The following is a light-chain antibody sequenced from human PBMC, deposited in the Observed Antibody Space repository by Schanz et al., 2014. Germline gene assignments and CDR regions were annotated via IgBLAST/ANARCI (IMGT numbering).Light chain of an antibody. CDR1: SSDVGGYDY. V-gene: IGLV2-14*03. CDR2: DVT. Sequence: QSVLTQPASVSGSPGQSITISCTGTSSDVGGYDYVSWYQQHPGKATKLMIYDVTNRPSGVSNRFSGSKSGNTASLTISGLQAEDEGDYYCSSFTSSSTLVFGGGTKLTVL. J-gene: IGLJ2*01. CDR3: SSFTSSSTLV.